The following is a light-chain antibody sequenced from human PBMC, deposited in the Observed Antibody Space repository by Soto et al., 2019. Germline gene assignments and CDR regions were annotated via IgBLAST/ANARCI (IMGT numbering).Light chain of an antibody. Sequence: QSVLTQPASVSGSPGQSITISCTGTSSDVGGYHYVSWYQQYPGKAPKVMIYDVSNRPSGVSNRFSGSKSGTTASLTISGLQAEDEADYYCSSYTSSSTYVLGTGTKVTVL. CDR2: DVS. J-gene: IGLJ1*01. CDR3: SSYTSSSTYV. CDR1: SSDVGGYHY. V-gene: IGLV2-14*01.